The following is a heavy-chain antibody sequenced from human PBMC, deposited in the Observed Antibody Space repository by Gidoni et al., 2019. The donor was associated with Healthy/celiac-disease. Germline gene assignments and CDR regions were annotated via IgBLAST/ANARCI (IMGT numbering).Heavy chain of an antibody. CDR3: TRVAPYRVTPDY. J-gene: IGHJ4*02. D-gene: IGHD5-18*01. CDR1: GFTFGDYA. Sequence: EVQLVESGGGLVKPGRSLRISCTASGFTFGDYAMSWFRQAPGTGLEWVGFSRSKAYGGTTEYAASVKGRFTISRDDSKSIAYLQMNSLKTEDTAVYYCTRVAPYRVTPDYWGQGTLVTVSS. V-gene: IGHV3-49*05. CDR2: SRSKAYGGTT.